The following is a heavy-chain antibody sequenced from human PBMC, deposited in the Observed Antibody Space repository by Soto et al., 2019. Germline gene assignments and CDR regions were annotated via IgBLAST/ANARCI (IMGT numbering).Heavy chain of an antibody. CDR2: IYPGDSDT. V-gene: IGHV5-51*01. CDR3: ARYSGSYWHYLDF. D-gene: IGHD1-26*01. Sequence: PGESLKISCKASGYIFANYCVAWVRQIPDKGLEWIGTIYPGDSDTKYSSAFRGHVTISADTSVSTAYLQWRSLEATDSAIYYCARYSGSYWHYLDFWGQGTLVTVSS. CDR1: GYIFANYC. J-gene: IGHJ4*02.